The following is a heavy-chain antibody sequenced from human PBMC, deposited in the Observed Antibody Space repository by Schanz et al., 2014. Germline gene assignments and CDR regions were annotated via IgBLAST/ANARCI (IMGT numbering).Heavy chain of an antibody. V-gene: IGHV7-4-1*02. Sequence: QVKLVQSGGEVKKPGASVKVSCKASGYTFTSYAMNWVRQAPGQGLEWVGWINTNTGNPTYAQGFTGRFVFSLDTSVSTAYLQISSLKAEDTAAYYCTTETIAMAGTFSIWGQGTLVTVSS. J-gene: IGHJ4*02. CDR1: GYTFTSYA. CDR3: TTETIAMAGTFSI. D-gene: IGHD6-19*01. CDR2: INTNTGNP.